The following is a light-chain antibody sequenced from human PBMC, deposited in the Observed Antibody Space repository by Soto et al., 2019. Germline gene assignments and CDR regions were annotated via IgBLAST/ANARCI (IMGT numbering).Light chain of an antibody. Sequence: NHASSGSGSPWPAVAVFRPRDNKNIGGYKVVSWLQQNPGETPKGNIYEGIKRPSGVSNRFPGAIYRSTASLTISGLQAEDEADYYCCSYVGATTDVFGSGTMLNVL. V-gene: IGLV2-23*01. CDR2: EGI. CDR1: NKNIGGYKV. CDR3: CSYVGATTDV. J-gene: IGLJ1*01.